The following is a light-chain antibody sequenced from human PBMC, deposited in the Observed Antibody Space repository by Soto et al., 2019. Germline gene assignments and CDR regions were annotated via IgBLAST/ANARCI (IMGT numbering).Light chain of an antibody. V-gene: IGLV2-14*01. CDR2: DVT. Sequence: QSALTQPASVSGSPGQSITISCTGTSSDVGGYNYVSWYQQEPGKAPKLMIYDVTYRPSGVSNRFSGSKSDNTASLTISGLQAEDEADYYCSSYTASTFYVFGTGTKVTVL. J-gene: IGLJ1*01. CDR3: SSYTASTFYV. CDR1: SSDVGGYNY.